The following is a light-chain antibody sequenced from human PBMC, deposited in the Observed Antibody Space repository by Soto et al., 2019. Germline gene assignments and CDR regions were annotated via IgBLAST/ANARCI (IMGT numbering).Light chain of an antibody. Sequence: SYEQTQPPSGSVAPGQTSRITCGGNNIGSKSVHWYQQKPGQAPVLVLYDDSDRPSGIPERLSGSNSGNTATLTISRVEAGDEADYYCQVCDSSSDHYVFATGTRSPS. J-gene: IGLJ1*01. V-gene: IGLV3-21*02. CDR2: DDS. CDR1: NIGSKS. CDR3: QVCDSSSDHYV.